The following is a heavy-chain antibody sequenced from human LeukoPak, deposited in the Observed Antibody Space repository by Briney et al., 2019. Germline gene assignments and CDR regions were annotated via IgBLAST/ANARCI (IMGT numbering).Heavy chain of an antibody. D-gene: IGHD6-19*01. J-gene: IGHJ4*02. V-gene: IGHV3-9*01. CDR2: ISWNSGSI. CDR1: GFTFSSYA. CDR3: AKGRAVAAPYYFDY. Sequence: GGSLRLSCAASGFTFSSYAMHWVRQAPGKGLEWVSGISWNSGSIGYADSVKGRFTISRDNAKNSLYLQMNSLRAEDTALYYCAKGRAVAAPYYFDYWGQGTLVTVSS.